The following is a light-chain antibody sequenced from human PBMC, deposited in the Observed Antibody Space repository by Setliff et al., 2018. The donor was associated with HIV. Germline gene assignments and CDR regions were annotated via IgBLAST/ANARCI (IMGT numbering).Light chain of an antibody. CDR2: EVS. V-gene: IGLV2-23*02. CDR3: SSYAGSRTFEV. J-gene: IGLJ1*01. CDR1: SSDIGRYNV. Sequence: QSALTQPASVSGSPGQSITISCTGTSSDIGRYNVVSWYKRYPGRAPKVVIFEVSKRPSGVSNRFSGSKSGKTASLAISGLQAEDEADYYCSSYAGSRTFEVFGTGTKGTVL.